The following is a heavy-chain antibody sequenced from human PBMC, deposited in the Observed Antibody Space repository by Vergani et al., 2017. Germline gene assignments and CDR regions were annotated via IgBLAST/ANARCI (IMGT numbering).Heavy chain of an antibody. CDR2: IWYEGSNK. CDR1: GFTFSSYG. D-gene: IGHD3-10*01. Sequence: QVQLVESGGGVVQPGXSLRLSCAASGFTFSSYGMHWVRQAPGKGLEWVAVIWYEGSNKYYADYVKGRFTISRDNSKNTLYLQMNSLRAEDTAVYYCARLKNYYGSGSYYNARTLYMDVWGKGTTVTVSS. CDR3: ARLKNYYGSGSYYNARTLYMDV. V-gene: IGHV3-33*01. J-gene: IGHJ6*03.